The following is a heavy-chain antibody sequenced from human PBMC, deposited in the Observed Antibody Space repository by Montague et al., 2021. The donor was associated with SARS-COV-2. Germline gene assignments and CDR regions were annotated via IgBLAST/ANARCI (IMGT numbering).Heavy chain of an antibody. D-gene: IGHD4-17*01. Sequence: SETLSLTCTVSGGSIISTTYRWGWIRQPPGKGLEWIGCISYIGATFYNPSLKSRISMSVDTPKSQFSLNLTSVTAADTAVYYCARHYGSSLDSWGQGILVAVSS. V-gene: IGHV4-39*01. J-gene: IGHJ4*02. CDR1: GGSIISTTYR. CDR2: ISYIGAT. CDR3: ARHYGSSLDS.